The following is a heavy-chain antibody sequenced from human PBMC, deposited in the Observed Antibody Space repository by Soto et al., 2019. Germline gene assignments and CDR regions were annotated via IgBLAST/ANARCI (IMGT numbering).Heavy chain of an antibody. CDR1: GDSISTVDYF. CDR2: IYKSATT. D-gene: IGHD2-15*01. J-gene: IGHJ5*01. CDR3: ARGRYCLTGRCFPNWFDS. Sequence: SETLSLTCSVSGDSISTVDYFWAWIRQPPGQALEYIGYIYKSATTYYNPSFESRVAISLDTSKSQFSLNVTSVTAADTAVYFCARGRYCLTGRCFPNWFDSWGQGTLVTVS. V-gene: IGHV4-30-4*01.